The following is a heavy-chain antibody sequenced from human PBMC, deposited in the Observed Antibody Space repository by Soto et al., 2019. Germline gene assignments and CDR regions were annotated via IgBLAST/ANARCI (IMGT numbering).Heavy chain of an antibody. Sequence: QVQVVQSGVEVRRPGSSVKVSCKASGDTFKNCVISWVRQAPGQGLEWMGGIIPLFGTTDFAQRFQGRLTLTTDESTTTAYMDLSRLRSEDTATYYCAAELGFGKLSVVWGQGTTVIVSS. CDR2: IIPLFGTT. J-gene: IGHJ6*02. D-gene: IGHD3-10*01. CDR3: AAELGFGKLSVV. V-gene: IGHV1-69*01. CDR1: GDTFKNCV.